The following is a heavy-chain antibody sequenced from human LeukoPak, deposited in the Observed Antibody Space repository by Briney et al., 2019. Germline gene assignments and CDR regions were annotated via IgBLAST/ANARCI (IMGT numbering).Heavy chain of an antibody. J-gene: IGHJ6*04. D-gene: IGHD2-21*02. V-gene: IGHV3-53*01. CDR1: GLTVSTNH. CDR3: ARDREVVTAKAQMDV. CDR2: IYNDGNT. Sequence: GESLKISCAVSGLTVSTNHMSWVRQAPGKGLEWVSVIYNDGNTYYTGSVKGRFTISRDNSKNTLFLQMNSLRAEDTAMYYCARDREVVTAKAQMDVWGKGTTVTVSS.